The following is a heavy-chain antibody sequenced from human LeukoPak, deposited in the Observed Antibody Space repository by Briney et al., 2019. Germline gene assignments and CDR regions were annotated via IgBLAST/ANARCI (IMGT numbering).Heavy chain of an antibody. CDR2: MNPNSGNT. CDR1: GYTFTGYY. J-gene: IGHJ5*02. Sequence: ASVKVSCKASGYTFTGYYMHWVRQAPGQGLEWMGWMNPNSGNTGYAHKFQGRVTMTRDTSTSTAYMELSSLTSEDTAVYFCARSNYGGKRWFDPWGQGTLVIVSS. CDR3: ARSNYGGKRWFDP. D-gene: IGHD4-23*01. V-gene: IGHV1-8*02.